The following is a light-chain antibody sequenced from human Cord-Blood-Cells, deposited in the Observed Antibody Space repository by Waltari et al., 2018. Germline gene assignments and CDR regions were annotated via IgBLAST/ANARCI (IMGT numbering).Light chain of an antibody. V-gene: IGKV3-20*01. CDR2: GAS. CDR1: QSVSSSY. Sequence: EIVLTQSPGTLSLSPGERATLSCRASQSVSSSYLAWYQQKPGQAPRLLIYGASSRTTGIPDRFRGSGSGTDFTITISRLEPEDFAVYYCQQDGSSPRTFGQGTKVEIK. J-gene: IGKJ1*01. CDR3: QQDGSSPRT.